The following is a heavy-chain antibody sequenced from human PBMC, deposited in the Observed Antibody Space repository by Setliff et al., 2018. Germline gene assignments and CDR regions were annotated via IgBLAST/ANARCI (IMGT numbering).Heavy chain of an antibody. CDR3: ARHLWGRWMATSSDCFDY. Sequence: SETLSLTCTVSGYSITSGYYWGWIRQSPGKGLEWLGSLFHTGTPYYNPSLQSRLTTSVDTSNNQFSLKLNSVTADDAAVYYCARHLWGRWMATSSDCFDYGGQGSLVTVSS. CDR2: LFHTGTP. J-gene: IGHJ4*02. V-gene: IGHV4-38-2*02. CDR1: GYSITSGYY. D-gene: IGHD5-12*01.